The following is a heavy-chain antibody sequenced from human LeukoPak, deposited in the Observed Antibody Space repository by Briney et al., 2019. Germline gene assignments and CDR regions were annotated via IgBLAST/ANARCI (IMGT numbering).Heavy chain of an antibody. D-gene: IGHD3-22*01. J-gene: IGHJ5*02. V-gene: IGHV4-4*08. Sequence: SDTLSLTCAVSAGSICNSYCSWARQPPGKGLEFIGYISTGGDINYGPSLRSRATMSINPSNNQLSPTLTSVTTADTAVYFCVRGPGRGYDLEPWGQGSLVTVSS. CDR1: AGSICNSY. CDR3: VRGPGRGYDLEP. CDR2: ISTGGDI.